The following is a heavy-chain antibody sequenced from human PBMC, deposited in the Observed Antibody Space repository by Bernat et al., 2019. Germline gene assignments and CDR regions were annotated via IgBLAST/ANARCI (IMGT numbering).Heavy chain of an antibody. D-gene: IGHD3-9*01. J-gene: IGHJ3*02. CDR1: GFTFSSYG. CDR3: AREWGYDILIGQRRDAFDI. Sequence: QVQLVESGGGVVQPGRSLRLSCAASGFTFSSYGMHWVRQAPGKGLEWVAVIWYDGSNKYYADSVKGRFTISRDNSKNTLYLQMNSLRAEDTAVYYCAREWGYDILIGQRRDAFDIWGQGTMVTVSS. V-gene: IGHV3-33*01. CDR2: IWYDGSNK.